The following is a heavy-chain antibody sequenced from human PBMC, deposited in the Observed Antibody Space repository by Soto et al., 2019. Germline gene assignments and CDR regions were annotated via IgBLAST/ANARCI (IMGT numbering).Heavy chain of an antibody. Sequence: PGWSLRLSCAASGFTFSSYSMNWVRQAPGKGLEWVSSISSISSYINYADSVKGRFTISRDNAKNSLYLKMNSRRAEDTAVYYCARTLGGVTMIVVVPDAFDIWGQGTMVSVSS. J-gene: IGHJ3*02. V-gene: IGHV3-21*01. CDR3: ARTLGGVTMIVVVPDAFDI. CDR2: ISSISSYI. D-gene: IGHD3-22*01. CDR1: GFTFSSYS.